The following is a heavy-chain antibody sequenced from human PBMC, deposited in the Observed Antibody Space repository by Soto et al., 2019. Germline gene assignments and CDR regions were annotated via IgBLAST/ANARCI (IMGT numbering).Heavy chain of an antibody. J-gene: IGHJ4*02. CDR1: GDSVSSDTTA. CDR3: ARGTVAAGFAY. CDR2: TYYRSKWLN. D-gene: IGHD6-13*01. V-gene: IGHV6-1*01. Sequence: PSQTLSLTCAVSGDSVSSDTTAWNWIRQSPSGGLEWLGRTYYRSKWLNDYALSVKSRININPDTSKNQFSLQLNSVTPEDTAVYYCARGTVAAGFAYWGQGTLVTVSS.